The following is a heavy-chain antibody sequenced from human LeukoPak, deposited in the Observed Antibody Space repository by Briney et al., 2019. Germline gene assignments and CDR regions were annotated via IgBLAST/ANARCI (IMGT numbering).Heavy chain of an antibody. CDR2: IIPIFGTA. D-gene: IGHD2-15*01. J-gene: IGHJ6*03. V-gene: IGHV1-69*05. CDR1: GGTFSSYA. CDR3: ARDSAVVVVAATPWYYYMDV. Sequence: SVKVSCKASGGTFSSYAISWVRQAPGQGLEWMGRIIPIFGTANYAQKFQGRVTITTDESTSTAYMELSSLRSEDTAVYYCARDSAVVVVAATPWYYYMDVWGKGTTVTVSS.